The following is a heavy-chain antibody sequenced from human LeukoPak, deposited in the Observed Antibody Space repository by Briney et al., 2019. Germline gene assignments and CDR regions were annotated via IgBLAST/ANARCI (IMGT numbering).Heavy chain of an antibody. CDR3: AREWELQDAFDI. D-gene: IGHD1-26*01. J-gene: IGHJ3*02. Sequence: GGSLRLSCAASGLIVSSNYMTWIRQAPGKGLEWVSVIYSDGKTYYADSVKGRFTISRDNSKNTLYLQMNSLRAEDTAVYYCAREWELQDAFDIWGQGTMVTVSS. CDR2: IYSDGKT. CDR1: GLIVSSNY. V-gene: IGHV3-53*01.